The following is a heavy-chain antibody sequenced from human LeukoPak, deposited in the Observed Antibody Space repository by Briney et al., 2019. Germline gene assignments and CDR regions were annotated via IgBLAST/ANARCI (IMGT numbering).Heavy chain of an antibody. V-gene: IGHV3-74*01. CDR3: ARAVRTYDSSGDYLDAFDI. Sequence: GSLRLSCAASGFTFSTYWVHWVRQAPGKGLAWVSRITSDGSSTSYADSVKGRFTISRDNTKNTLYLQMKSLRAEETAVYYCARAVRTYDSSGDYLDAFDIWGQGTMVTVSS. D-gene: IGHD3-22*01. CDR2: ITSDGSST. J-gene: IGHJ3*02. CDR1: GFTFSTYW.